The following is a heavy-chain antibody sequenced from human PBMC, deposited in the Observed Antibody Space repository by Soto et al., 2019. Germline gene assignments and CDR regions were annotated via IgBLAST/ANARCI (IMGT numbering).Heavy chain of an antibody. D-gene: IGHD3-22*01. CDR3: ASLSYYYDSSGYLTETKTPYYYYGMDV. Sequence: SVKVSCKASGGTFSSYAICWVRQAPGQGLGWMGGIIPIFGTANYAQKFQGRVTITADESTSTAYMELSSLRSEDTAVYYCASLSYYYDSSGYLTETKTPYYYYGMDVWGQGTTVTVSS. CDR1: GGTFSSYA. J-gene: IGHJ6*02. CDR2: IIPIFGTA. V-gene: IGHV1-69*13.